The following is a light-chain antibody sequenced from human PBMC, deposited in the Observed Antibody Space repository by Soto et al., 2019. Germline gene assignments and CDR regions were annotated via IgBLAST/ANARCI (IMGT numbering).Light chain of an antibody. CDR2: DAS. CDR1: QSVSGW. CDR3: QQYDNYWT. J-gene: IGKJ1*01. Sequence: DVPVTQSPSTLSASVGDRVTITCRASQSVSGWLAWYQQKPGKAPKLLIYDASSLEGGFPTRFGGGGSRTEITLTISNLQPDDFASYYCQQYDNYWTFGQGNKVEIK. V-gene: IGKV1-5*01.